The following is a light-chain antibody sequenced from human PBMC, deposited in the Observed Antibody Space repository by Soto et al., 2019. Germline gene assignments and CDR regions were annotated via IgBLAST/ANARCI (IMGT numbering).Light chain of an antibody. V-gene: IGKV3D-15*01. J-gene: IGKJ2*01. Sequence: EIGMTQSPATLSVSPGERATLSCRASQSVSSSLAWYQHKPGQAPRLLIYGASIRATGIPGRFSGSGSGTEFTLTISSLQSEDFAAYYCQQYSNRYTFGQGTKLEIK. CDR1: QSVSSS. CDR3: QQYSNRYT. CDR2: GAS.